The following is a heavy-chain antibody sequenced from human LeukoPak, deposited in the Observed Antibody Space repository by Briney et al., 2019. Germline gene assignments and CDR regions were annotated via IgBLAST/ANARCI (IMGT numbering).Heavy chain of an antibody. D-gene: IGHD3-3*01. CDR2: INHSGST. Sequence: SSETLSLTCAVYGGSFSGYYWSWIRQPPGKGLEWIGEINHSGSTNYNPSLKSRVTISVDTSKNQFSLKLSSVTAADTAVYYCARLITIFGVVIRKGAFDIWGQGTMVTVSS. CDR3: ARLITIFGVVIRKGAFDI. CDR1: GGSFSGYY. V-gene: IGHV4-34*01. J-gene: IGHJ3*02.